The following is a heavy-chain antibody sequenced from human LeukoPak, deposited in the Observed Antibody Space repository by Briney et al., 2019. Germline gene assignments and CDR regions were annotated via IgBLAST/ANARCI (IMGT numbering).Heavy chain of an antibody. Sequence: SETLSLTCTVSGGSISSGGYYWSWIRQHPGKGLEWIGYIYYSGSTYYNPSLKSRVTISVDTSKNQFSLKLSSVTAADTAVYYCARVSFRNWLDPWGQGTLVTVSS. V-gene: IGHV4-31*03. CDR3: ARVSFRNWLDP. CDR2: IYYSGST. J-gene: IGHJ5*02. CDR1: GGSISSGGYY.